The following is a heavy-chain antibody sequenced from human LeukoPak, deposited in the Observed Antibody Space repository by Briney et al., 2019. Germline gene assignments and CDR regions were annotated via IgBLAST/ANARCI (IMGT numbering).Heavy chain of an antibody. CDR2: INPNSGGT. J-gene: IGHJ5*02. D-gene: IGHD6-13*01. Sequence: VASVKVSCKASAYTFTGYCMHWVRQAPGQGLEWMGRINPNSGGTNYAQKFQGRVTMTRDTSISTAYMELSRLRSDDRAVYYCARDGDESSSWYPNWFNPWGQGTLVTVSS. CDR3: ARDGDESSSWYPNWFNP. CDR1: AYTFTGYC. V-gene: IGHV1-2*06.